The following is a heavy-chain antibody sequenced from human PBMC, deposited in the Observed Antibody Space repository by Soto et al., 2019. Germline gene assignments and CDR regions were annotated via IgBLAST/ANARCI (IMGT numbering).Heavy chain of an antibody. CDR2: ISATGTFM. D-gene: IGHD3-22*01. CDR1: GCTFSNYT. Sequence: PGGSLRLPCAASGCTFSNYTSNWVRQAPGKGLEWVSSISATGTFMFYADSVKGRFTISRDNAKNSLSLQMNSLRAGDTAVYHCARDSYDSSGYPSFDYWGQGTLVTVSS. J-gene: IGHJ4*02. CDR3: ARDSYDSSGYPSFDY. V-gene: IGHV3-21*01.